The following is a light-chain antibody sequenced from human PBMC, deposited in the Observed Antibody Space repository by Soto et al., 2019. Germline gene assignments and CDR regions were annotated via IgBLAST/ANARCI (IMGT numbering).Light chain of an antibody. CDR1: QSISNY. Sequence: TQSPSPLSATLGDRVTITCRANQSISNYLHWYQQKPGQAPRLLIYGASSRATGIPDRFSGSGSGTDFTLTISRLEPEDFAVYYCQQYGSSPRTFGGGTKVEIK. CDR2: GAS. CDR3: QQYGSSPRT. J-gene: IGKJ4*01. V-gene: IGKV3-20*01.